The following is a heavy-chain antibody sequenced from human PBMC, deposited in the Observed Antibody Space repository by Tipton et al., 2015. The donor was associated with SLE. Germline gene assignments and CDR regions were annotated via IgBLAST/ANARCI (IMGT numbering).Heavy chain of an antibody. CDR1: GFTFSNYA. CDR3: AKEGIYDVVGLGGGMDV. J-gene: IGHJ6*02. Sequence: SLRLSCAASGFTFSNYAMSWVRQAPGKGLEWVAVIWYDGRNKYYADSVKGRFTISRDNSKNTLYLQMNSLRAEDTAVYYCAKEGIYDVVGLGGGMDVWGQGTTVTVSS. D-gene: IGHD2-15*01. CDR2: IWYDGRNK. V-gene: IGHV3-30*18.